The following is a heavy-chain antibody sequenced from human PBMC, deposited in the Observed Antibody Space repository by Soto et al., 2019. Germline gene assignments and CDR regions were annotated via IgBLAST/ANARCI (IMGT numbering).Heavy chain of an antibody. J-gene: IGHJ4*02. CDR3: ATHYPYSGSLWVFDH. D-gene: IGHD6-6*01. CDR1: GFTFSNYW. CDR2: IKQDGSEK. V-gene: IGHV3-7*01. Sequence: GGSLRLSCAASGFTFSNYWMSWVRQDPGKGLEWVASIKQDGSEKYYVDSVKGRFTISRDNAKNSLYVQMNSLRAEDTAVYYCATHYPYSGSLWVFDHWGQGTLVTVSS.